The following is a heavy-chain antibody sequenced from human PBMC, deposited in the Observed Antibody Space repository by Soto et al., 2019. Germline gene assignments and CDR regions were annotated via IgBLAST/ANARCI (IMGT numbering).Heavy chain of an antibody. CDR1: GFSLSTSGVG. V-gene: IGHV2-5*01. CDR2: IYWNDDK. CDR3: AHSLLSSWALRNWYFDL. J-gene: IGHJ2*01. Sequence: QITLKESGPTLVKPTQTLTLTCTFSGFSLSTSGVGVGWIRQPPGKALEWLALIYWNDDKRYSPSLKSRLTITQDTSKNQVVLTMTTMDPVDTATYYCAHSLLSSWALRNWYFDLWGRGTLVTVSS. D-gene: IGHD6-13*01.